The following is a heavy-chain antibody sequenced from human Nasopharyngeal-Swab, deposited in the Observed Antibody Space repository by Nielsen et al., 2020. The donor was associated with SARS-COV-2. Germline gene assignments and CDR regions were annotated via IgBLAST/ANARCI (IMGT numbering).Heavy chain of an antibody. J-gene: IGHJ3*02. CDR3: ASQGSDIVVVPAAIGAFDI. CDR2: INHSGST. CDR1: GGSFSGYY. Sequence: ESLKISCAVYGGSFSGYYWSWIRQPPGKGLEWIGEINHSGSTNYNPSLKSRVTISVDTSKNQFSLKLSSVTAADTAVYYCASQGSDIVVVPAAIGAFDIWGQGTTVTVSS. D-gene: IGHD2-2*02. V-gene: IGHV4-34*01.